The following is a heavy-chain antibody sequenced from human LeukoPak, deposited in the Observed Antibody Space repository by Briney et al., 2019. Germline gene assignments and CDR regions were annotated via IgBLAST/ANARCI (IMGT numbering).Heavy chain of an antibody. CDR2: IYYSGST. CDR1: GGSISTYY. D-gene: IGHD1-26*01. Sequence: SETLSLTCTVSGGSISTYYWSWIRQPPGKGLEWVGYIYYSGSTNYNPSLKSRVTISVDTSKNQFSLKLSSVTAADTAVYYCARGGNAFDIWGQGTMVTVSS. V-gene: IGHV4-59*08. CDR3: ARGGNAFDI. J-gene: IGHJ3*02.